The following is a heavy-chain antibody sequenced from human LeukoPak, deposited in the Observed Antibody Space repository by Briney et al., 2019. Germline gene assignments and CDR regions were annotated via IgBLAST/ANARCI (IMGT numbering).Heavy chain of an antibody. D-gene: IGHD1-20*01. J-gene: IGHJ4*02. V-gene: IGHV3-7*03. CDR1: GFTFSNFW. CDR3: ARELYNWNVDY. CDR2: IKQDETEK. Sequence: GGSLRLSCTASGFTFSNFWMGWVRQAPGKGLEWVANIKQDETEKFYLGSVKGRFTISRDNAKNSLYLQMNTLRAEDTAVYYCARELYNWNVDYWGQGTLVTVSS.